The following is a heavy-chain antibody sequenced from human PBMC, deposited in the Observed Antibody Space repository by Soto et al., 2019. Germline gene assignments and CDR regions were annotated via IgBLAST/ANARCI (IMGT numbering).Heavy chain of an antibody. D-gene: IGHD4-17*01. J-gene: IGHJ4*02. V-gene: IGHV3-53*02. CDR1: GFSVSNNY. CDR3: ARGADDYGDRVDY. Sequence: EVQLVETGGGLIQPGGSLRLSCAASGFSVSNNYMSWVRQAPGKGLEWVSILYSGGSTYYADSVRGRFTISRVNSQNTLYLQMNNLRAEDMAVYYCARGADDYGDRVDYWGQGTLVTVSS. CDR2: LYSGGST.